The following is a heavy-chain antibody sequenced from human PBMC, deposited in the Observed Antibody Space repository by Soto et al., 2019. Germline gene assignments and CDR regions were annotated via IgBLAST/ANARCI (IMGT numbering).Heavy chain of an antibody. V-gene: IGHV3-9*01. CDR3: AKGSYQLLFANWFDP. CDR1: GFTFDDYA. J-gene: IGHJ5*02. Sequence: EVQLVESGGGLVQPGRSLRLSCAASGFTFDDYAMHWVRQAPGKGLEWVSGISWNSGSIGYADSVKGRFTISRDNAKNSLYLQMNSLRAEDTALYYCAKGSYQLLFANWFDPWGQGTLVTVSS. D-gene: IGHD2-2*01. CDR2: ISWNSGSI.